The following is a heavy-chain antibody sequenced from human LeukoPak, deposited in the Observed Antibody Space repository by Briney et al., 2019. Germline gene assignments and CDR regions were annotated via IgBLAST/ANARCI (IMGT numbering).Heavy chain of an antibody. Sequence: SGGSLRLSCATSGFTFSSETMTWVRQAPGEGLEWVSSINSGGSYIYYADSVKGRFTTSRDNTKNSLYLQMNSLRAEDTAVYYCARAGAYNALNAWGQGTLVTVSS. D-gene: IGHD5-24*01. J-gene: IGHJ5*02. V-gene: IGHV3-21*01. CDR1: GFTFSSET. CDR3: ARAGAYNALNA. CDR2: INSGGSYI.